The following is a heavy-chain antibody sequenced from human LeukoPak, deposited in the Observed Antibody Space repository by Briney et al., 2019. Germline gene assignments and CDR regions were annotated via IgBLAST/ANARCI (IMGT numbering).Heavy chain of an antibody. CDR2: IYTSGST. V-gene: IGHV4-61*02. CDR1: GGSISSGSYY. CDR3: ARESAAIDY. Sequence: SETLSLTCTVSGGSISSGSYYWSWIRQPAGKGLEWIGRIYTSGSTNYNPSLKSRVTMSVDTSKNQFSLKLSSVTAADTVVYYCARESAAIDYWGQGTLVTVSS. D-gene: IGHD5-18*01. J-gene: IGHJ4*02.